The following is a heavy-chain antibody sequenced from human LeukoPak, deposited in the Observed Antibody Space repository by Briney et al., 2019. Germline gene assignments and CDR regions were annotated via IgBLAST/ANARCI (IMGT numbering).Heavy chain of an antibody. CDR3: ASSGDRSDYYYGMDV. D-gene: IGHD6-19*01. J-gene: IGHJ6*04. Sequence: GGSLRLSCAASGFTFSSYSMNWVRQAPGQGLEWVSSISSSSSYIYYADSVKGRFTISRDTAKNSLYLQMNSLRAEDTAVYYCASSGDRSDYYYGMDVWGKGTTVTVSS. CDR2: ISSSSSYI. V-gene: IGHV3-21*01. CDR1: GFTFSSYS.